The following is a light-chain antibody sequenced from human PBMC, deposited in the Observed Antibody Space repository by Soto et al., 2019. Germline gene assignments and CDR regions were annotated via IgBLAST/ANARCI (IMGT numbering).Light chain of an antibody. Sequence: QSALTQPASVSGSPGQSITISCTGTSSDVCAYNYVSWYQQHPGKAPRLMICEVSNRPSGVSNRFSGSKSGNTASLTISGLQAEDEADYYCTSYTTSSTWVFGGGTKLTVL. CDR2: EVS. V-gene: IGLV2-14*01. CDR1: SSDVCAYNY. CDR3: TSYTTSSTWV. J-gene: IGLJ3*02.